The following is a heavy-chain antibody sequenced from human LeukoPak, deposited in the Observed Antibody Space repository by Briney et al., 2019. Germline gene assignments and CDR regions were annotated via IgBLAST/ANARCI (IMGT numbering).Heavy chain of an antibody. Sequence: ASVKVSCKASGGTFSSYAISWVRQAPGQGLEWTGGIIPIFGTANYAQKFQGRVTMTEDTSTDTAYMELSSLRSEDTAVYYCATDQDDFWSGGSYDWGQGTLVTVSS. CDR2: IIPIFGTA. D-gene: IGHD3-3*01. CDR3: ATDQDDFWSGGSYD. V-gene: IGHV1-69*06. CDR1: GGTFSSYA. J-gene: IGHJ4*02.